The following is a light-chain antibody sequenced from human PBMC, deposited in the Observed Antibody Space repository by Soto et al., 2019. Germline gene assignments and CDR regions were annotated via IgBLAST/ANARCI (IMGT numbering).Light chain of an antibody. CDR2: DAS. Sequence: EIVMTQSPATLSVSPGERATLPCRASQSVSSYLAWYQQKPGQAPRLLIYDASNRATGIPARFSGSGSGTDFTLTISGLEPEDFAVYYCQQRSNWPFTFGQGTRLEVK. CDR1: QSVSSY. J-gene: IGKJ5*01. V-gene: IGKV3-11*01. CDR3: QQRSNWPFT.